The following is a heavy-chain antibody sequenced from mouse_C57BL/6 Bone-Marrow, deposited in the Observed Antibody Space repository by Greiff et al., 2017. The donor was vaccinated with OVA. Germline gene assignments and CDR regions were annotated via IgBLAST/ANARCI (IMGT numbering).Heavy chain of an antibody. V-gene: IGHV5-4*03. CDR2: ISDGGSYT. J-gene: IGHJ3*01. CDR1: GFTFSSYA. CDR3: ARGDYGYDIAY. Sequence: DVMLVESGGGLVKPGGSLKLSCAASGFTFSSYAMSWVRQTPEKRLEWVATISDGGSYTYYPDNVKGRFTISRDNAKNNLYLQMSHLKSEDTAMYYCARGDYGYDIAYWGQGTLVTVSA. D-gene: IGHD2-2*01.